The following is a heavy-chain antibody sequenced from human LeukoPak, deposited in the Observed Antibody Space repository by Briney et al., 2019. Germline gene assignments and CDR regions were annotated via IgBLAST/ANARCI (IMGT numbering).Heavy chain of an antibody. Sequence: SETLSLTCTVSGGSISSGSYYWSWIRQPAGKGLEWIGRIYTSGSTNYNPSLKSRVTISVDTSKNQFSLKLSSVTAADTAVYYCARGELGWGAKADYWGQGTLVTVSS. CDR2: IYTSGST. D-gene: IGHD3-16*01. CDR3: ARGELGWGAKADY. V-gene: IGHV4-61*02. CDR1: GGSISSGSYY. J-gene: IGHJ4*02.